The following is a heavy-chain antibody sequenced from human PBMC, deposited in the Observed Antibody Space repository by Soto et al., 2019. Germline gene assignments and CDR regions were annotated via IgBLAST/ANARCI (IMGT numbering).Heavy chain of an antibody. CDR3: ARVFGGREYDYSNYWEYYYGMDV. CDR1: GYTFTSYG. V-gene: IGHV1-18*01. Sequence: ASVKVSCKASGYTFTSYGISWVRQAPGQGLEWMGWISAYNGNTNYAQKLQGRVTMTTDTSTSTAYMELRSLRSDDTAVYYCARVFGGREYDYSNYWEYYYGMDVWGQGTTVTVSS. D-gene: IGHD4-4*01. CDR2: ISAYNGNT. J-gene: IGHJ6*02.